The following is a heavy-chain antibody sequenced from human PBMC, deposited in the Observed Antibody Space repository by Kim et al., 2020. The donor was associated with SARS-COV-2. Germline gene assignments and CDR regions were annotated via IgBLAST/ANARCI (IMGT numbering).Heavy chain of an antibody. D-gene: IGHD5-12*01. Sequence: YAEYLTCRFTISRDNSKNTLYLQMNCLRAEDTAVYYCARRVATIPYYFYYWGPRTLVTVSS. V-gene: IGHV3-23*01. J-gene: IGHJ4*02. CDR3: ARRVATIPYYFYY.